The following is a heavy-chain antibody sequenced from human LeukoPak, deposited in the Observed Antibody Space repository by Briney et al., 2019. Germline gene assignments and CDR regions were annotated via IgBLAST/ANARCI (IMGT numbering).Heavy chain of an antibody. J-gene: IGHJ6*03. CDR2: IRGSGDST. V-gene: IGHV3-23*01. CDR1: GFTFSRCD. D-gene: IGHD3-10*01. CDR3: TRGRGPYYYYYMDV. Sequence: GGSLRLSCAASGFTFSRCDMSWVRQAPGKGLEWVSGIRGSGDSTFYADSVKGRFTISRDYAKNSLYLQMNSLRAEDTALYYCTRGRGPYYYYYMDVWGKGTTVTVSS.